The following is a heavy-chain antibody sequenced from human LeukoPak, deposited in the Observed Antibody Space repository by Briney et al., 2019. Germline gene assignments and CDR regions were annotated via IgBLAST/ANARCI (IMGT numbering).Heavy chain of an antibody. J-gene: IGHJ3*02. V-gene: IGHV4-59*12. CDR1: GASISGYY. Sequence: PSETLSLTCTVSGASISGYYWSWIRQPPGKGLEWIGYAHYSGSTNYSPSLKSRVTISVDTPKNQFSLKLSSVTAADTAVYYCARETTTNAFDIWGRGTMVTVSS. CDR2: AHYSGST. CDR3: ARETTTNAFDI. D-gene: IGHD4-11*01.